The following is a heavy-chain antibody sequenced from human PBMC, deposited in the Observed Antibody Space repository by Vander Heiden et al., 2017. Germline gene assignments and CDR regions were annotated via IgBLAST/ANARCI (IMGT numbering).Heavy chain of an antibody. D-gene: IGHD2-21*01. Sequence: VHLVESGGGVVQLWRSLSPPRPASAFTFSSYGMHWVRQAPGKGLEWLAIIWNDGSDQRYADFVKGRFTISRDNSKNTLYLQMNSLRDEDTATYYCARGCGVACYYIDSWGQGTLVTVSS. J-gene: IGHJ4*02. CDR2: IWNDGSDQ. CDR1: AFTFSSYG. V-gene: IGHV3-33*08. CDR3: ARGCGVACYYIDS.